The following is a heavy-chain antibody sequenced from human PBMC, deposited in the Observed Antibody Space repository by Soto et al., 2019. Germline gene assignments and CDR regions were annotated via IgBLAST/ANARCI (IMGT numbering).Heavy chain of an antibody. Sequence: PGGSLRLSCAASGFTFSSYAMSWVRQAPGKGLEWVSAISGSGGSTYYADSVKGRFTISRDNSKNTLYLQMNSLRAEDTAVYYCAKCAARGPDSSSWYYYYYYYMDFRAKRTTVTVSS. CDR1: GFTFSSYA. V-gene: IGHV3-23*01. CDR2: ISGSGGST. J-gene: IGHJ6*03. CDR3: AKCAARGPDSSSWYYYYYYYMDF. D-gene: IGHD6-13*01.